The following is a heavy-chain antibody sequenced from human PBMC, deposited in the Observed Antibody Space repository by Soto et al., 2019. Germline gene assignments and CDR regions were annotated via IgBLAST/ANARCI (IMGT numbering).Heavy chain of an antibody. CDR2: INQDGSEE. CDR3: SRSLDY. Sequence: EVQLVESGGGLVQPGGSLRLSCTASGFTFSNYWMDWVRQAPGKGLEWVANINQDGSEEHYVDSVKGRFTISRDNAKSSLYLRMSSLTAEDSALYYCSRSLDYWGQGTLVTVSS. J-gene: IGHJ4*02. CDR1: GFTFSNYW. V-gene: IGHV3-7*01.